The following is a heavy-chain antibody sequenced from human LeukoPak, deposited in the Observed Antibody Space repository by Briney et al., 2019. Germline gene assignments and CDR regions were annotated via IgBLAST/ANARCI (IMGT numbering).Heavy chain of an antibody. V-gene: IGHV1-2*02. CDR3: ARDPRPTGDRYFDY. D-gene: IGHD7-27*01. J-gene: IGHJ4*02. Sequence: ASVKVSCKASGYTFTGYYMHWVRQAPGQGLEWMGWINPNSGGTNYAQKFQGRATMTRDTSISTAYMELSRLRSDDTAVYYCARDPRPTGDRYFDYWGQGTLVAVSS. CDR1: GYTFTGYY. CDR2: INPNSGGT.